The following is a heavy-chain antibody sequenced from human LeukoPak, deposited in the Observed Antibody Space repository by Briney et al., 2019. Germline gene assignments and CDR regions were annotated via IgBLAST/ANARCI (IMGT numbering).Heavy chain of an antibody. CDR2: IYSGGNT. CDR3: VRTIMITFGGVGYFDY. V-gene: IGHV3-53*01. CDR1: GFTVSNNY. D-gene: IGHD3-16*01. Sequence: GGSLRLSCAASGFTVSNNYMSWVRQAPGKGLEWVSVIYSGGNTYYADSVKGRFTISRDNSKNTLYLQMNSLRAEDTAVYYCVRTIMITFGGVGYFDYWGQGTLVTVSS. J-gene: IGHJ4*02.